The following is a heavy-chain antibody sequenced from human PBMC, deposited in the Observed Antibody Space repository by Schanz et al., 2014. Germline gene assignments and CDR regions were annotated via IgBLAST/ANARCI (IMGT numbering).Heavy chain of an antibody. CDR3: ARSAGRDFWSGYYTRFDY. D-gene: IGHD3-3*01. V-gene: IGHV1-18*01. J-gene: IGHJ4*02. Sequence: QVQLVQSGAEVKKPGASVRVSCKASGYTFTTYAMSWVRQAPGQGLEWVGWISVYTGNTKYGQKVQGRVTMTADTSTHTAYMELRSLRSDDTAVYYCARSAGRDFWSGYYTRFDYWGQGTLVTVSS. CDR1: GYTFTTYA. CDR2: ISVYTGNT.